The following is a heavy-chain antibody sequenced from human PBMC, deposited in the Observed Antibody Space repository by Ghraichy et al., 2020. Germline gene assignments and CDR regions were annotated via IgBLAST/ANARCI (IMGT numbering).Heavy chain of an antibody. Sequence: SETLSLTCAVYGGSFSGYYWSWIRQPPGKGLEWIGEINHSGSTNYNPSLKSRVTISVDTSKNQFSLKLSSVTAADTAVYYCARGRPRVLRFMVRGDPFDYWGQGTLVTVSS. CDR2: INHSGST. J-gene: IGHJ4*02. CDR3: ARGRPRVLRFMVRGDPFDY. CDR1: GGSFSGYY. D-gene: IGHD3-10*01. V-gene: IGHV4-34*01.